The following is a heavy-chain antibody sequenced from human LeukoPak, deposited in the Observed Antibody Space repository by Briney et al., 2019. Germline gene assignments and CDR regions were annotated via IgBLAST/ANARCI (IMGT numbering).Heavy chain of an antibody. D-gene: IGHD4-11*01. Sequence: GGSLRLSRAASGFIFSSNSMNWVRQAPGKGLEWVSYISSSSNTIYYADSVKGRFTISRDNAKNSLYLQMNSLRAEDTAVYYCATSGYSNIDYWGQGTLVTVSS. CDR1: GFIFSSNS. V-gene: IGHV3-48*04. J-gene: IGHJ4*02. CDR2: ISSSSNTI. CDR3: ATSGYSNIDY.